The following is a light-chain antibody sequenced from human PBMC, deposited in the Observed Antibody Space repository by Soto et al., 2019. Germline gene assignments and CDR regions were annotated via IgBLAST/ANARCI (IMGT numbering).Light chain of an antibody. Sequence: EIVMTQSPATQSVSPGGRATLSCRASQTVTSNLAWYQQKPGQAPRLLIYGASTRATGIPARFSGSGSGTEFTLTISSLQSEDFAVYYCQQFSSYPLTFGGGTKVDIK. CDR3: QQFSSYPLT. V-gene: IGKV3-15*01. J-gene: IGKJ4*01. CDR1: QTVTSN. CDR2: GAS.